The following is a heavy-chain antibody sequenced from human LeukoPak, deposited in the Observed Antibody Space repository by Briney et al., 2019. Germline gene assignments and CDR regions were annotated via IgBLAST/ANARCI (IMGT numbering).Heavy chain of an antibody. CDR3: ARDRAPSGYPCFDI. Sequence: QTGGSLRLSCAASGFTFSSYGMHWVRQAPGKGLEWVAFIRYDGSNKYYADSVKGRFTISRDNSKNTLYLQMNSLRAEDTAVYYCARDRAPSGYPCFDIWGQGTMVTVSS. J-gene: IGHJ3*02. V-gene: IGHV3-30*02. CDR2: IRYDGSNK. CDR1: GFTFSSYG. D-gene: IGHD3-3*01.